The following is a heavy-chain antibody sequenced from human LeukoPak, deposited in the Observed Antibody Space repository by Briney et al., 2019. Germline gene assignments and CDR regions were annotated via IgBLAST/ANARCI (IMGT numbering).Heavy chain of an antibody. CDR1: GYSISSGYY. V-gene: IGHV4-38-2*01. CDR2: IYHSGST. J-gene: IGHJ4*02. D-gene: IGHD3-3*01. Sequence: SETLSLTCAVSGYSISSGYYWGWIRQPPGKGLEWIGSIYHSGSTYYNPSLKSRVTISVDTSKNQFSLKLSSVTAADTAVYYCARGRYYDFWSGYPQDYFDYWGQGTLVTVSS. CDR3: ARGRYYDFWSGYPQDYFDY.